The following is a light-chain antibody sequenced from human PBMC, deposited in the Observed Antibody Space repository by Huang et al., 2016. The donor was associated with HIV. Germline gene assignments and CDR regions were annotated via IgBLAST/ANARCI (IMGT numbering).Light chain of an antibody. V-gene: IGKV1-39*01. CDR2: AAS. J-gene: IGKJ4*01. CDR1: QSISTF. Sequence: DIQMTQSPSSLSASVGDRVTITCRASQSISTFLNWYQQRPGTAPKLLIHAASRLQSGVPSRFIGTGSGTHFTLTISSLQPEDFATYYCQQSSSAPLTFGGGTKVEIK. CDR3: QQSSSAPLT.